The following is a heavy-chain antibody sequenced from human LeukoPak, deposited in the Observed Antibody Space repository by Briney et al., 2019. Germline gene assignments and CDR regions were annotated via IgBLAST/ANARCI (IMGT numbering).Heavy chain of an antibody. CDR1: GGSISSSNW. V-gene: IGHV4-4*02. D-gene: IGHD1-26*01. J-gene: IGHJ3*02. CDR3: ARGVNEWELRRTDDAFDI. Sequence: MSSGTLSLTCAVSGGSISSSNWWSWVRQPPGKGLGWIGEIYHSGSTNYNPSLKSRVTISVDKSKNQFSLKLSSVTAADTAVYYCARGVNEWELRRTDDAFDIWGQGTMVTVSS. CDR2: IYHSGST.